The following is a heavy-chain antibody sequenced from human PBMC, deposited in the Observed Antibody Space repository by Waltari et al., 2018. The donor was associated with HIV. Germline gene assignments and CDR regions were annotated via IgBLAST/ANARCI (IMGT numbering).Heavy chain of an antibody. CDR3: ARGLRTVTPRN. CDR1: VGSFCCSS. V-gene: IGHV4-34*01. Sequence: QVQLQQRGAILLRPSETLSLTSAISVGSFCCSSWSCTRLAPGKGLEWIGERNQRGGTNYNASLESRITISVDTSNNYFSLEMNSVTAADTAVYFCARGLRTVTPRNWGPGTLVTVSS. J-gene: IGHJ4*02. D-gene: IGHD4-17*01. CDR2: RNQRGGT.